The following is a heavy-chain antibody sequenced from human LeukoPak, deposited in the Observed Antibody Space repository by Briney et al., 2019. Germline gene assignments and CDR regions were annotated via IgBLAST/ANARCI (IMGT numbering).Heavy chain of an antibody. J-gene: IGHJ4*02. CDR3: ARDSGGWYFDY. CDR1: GFTFSSYS. D-gene: IGHD6-19*01. CDR2: ISSSSSYI. Sequence: GGSLRLSCAASGFTFSSYSMNWVRQAPGKGLEWVSSISSSSSYIYYADSVKGRFTISRDNAKNSLYLQMNSLRAEDTAVCYCARDSGGWYFDYWGQGTLVTVSS. V-gene: IGHV3-21*01.